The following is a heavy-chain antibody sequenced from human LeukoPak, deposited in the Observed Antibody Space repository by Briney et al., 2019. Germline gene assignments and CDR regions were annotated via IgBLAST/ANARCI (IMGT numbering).Heavy chain of an antibody. CDR2: IYYSGST. J-gene: IGHJ4*02. V-gene: IGHV4-59*08. CDR1: GGSTSSYY. D-gene: IGHD2-15*01. Sequence: SETLSLTCTVSGGSTSSYYWSWIRQPPGKGLEWIGYIYYSGSTNYNPSLKSRVTMSLGTSKNQVSLRLSSVTAADTAVYYCARHPFATPFDYWGRGTLLTVSS. CDR3: ARHPFATPFDY.